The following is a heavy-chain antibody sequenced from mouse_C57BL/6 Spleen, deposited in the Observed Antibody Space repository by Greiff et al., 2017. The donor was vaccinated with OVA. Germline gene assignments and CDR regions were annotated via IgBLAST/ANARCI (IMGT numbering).Heavy chain of an antibody. Sequence: QVQLQQPGAELVRPGSSVKLSCKASGYTFTSYWMDWVKQRPGQGLEWIGNIYPSDSETHYNQKFKDKATLTVDKSSSTAYMQLSSLTSEDSAVYYCARSSWLLREGFAYWGQGTLVTVSA. CDR3: ARSSWLLREGFAY. CDR2: IYPSDSET. CDR1: GYTFTSYW. V-gene: IGHV1-61*01. J-gene: IGHJ3*01. D-gene: IGHD2-3*01.